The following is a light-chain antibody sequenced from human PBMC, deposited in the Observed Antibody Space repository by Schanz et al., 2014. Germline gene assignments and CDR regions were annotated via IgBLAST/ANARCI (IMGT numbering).Light chain of an antibody. CDR2: GAS. V-gene: IGKV3-20*01. J-gene: IGKJ4*01. Sequence: EIVLTQSPGTLSLSPGERATLSCRASQSVSSSYLAWYQQKPGLPPRLLIYGASTRATDIPARFTGSGAGTEFTLTISSLQSEDFAVYYCQQYFSDPVTFGGGTKVEIK. CDR3: QQYFSDPVT. CDR1: QSVSSSY.